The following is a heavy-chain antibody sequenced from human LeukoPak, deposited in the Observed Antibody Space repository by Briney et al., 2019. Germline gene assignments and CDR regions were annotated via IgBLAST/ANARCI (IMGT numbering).Heavy chain of an antibody. V-gene: IGHV3-53*04. CDR1: GFTVSSNY. CDR2: IYSGGST. D-gene: IGHD6-19*01. Sequence: PGGSLRLSCAASGFTVSSNYMSWVRQAPGKGLEWVSVIYSGGSTYYADSVKGRFTISRHNSKNTLYLQMNSLRAEDTAVYYCARLVSSGWNDAFDIWGQGTMVTVSS. J-gene: IGHJ3*02. CDR3: ARLVSSGWNDAFDI.